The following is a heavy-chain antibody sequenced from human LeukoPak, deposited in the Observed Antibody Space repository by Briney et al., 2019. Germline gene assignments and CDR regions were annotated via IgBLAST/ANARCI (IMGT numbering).Heavy chain of an antibody. Sequence: SQTLSLTCTVSGGSISGGSYYWSWIRQPPGKGLEWIGYIYYSGSTNYNPSLKSRVTISVDTSKNQFSLKLSSVTAADTAVYYCARAGGTRGSYNWFDPWGQGTLVTVSS. CDR2: IYYSGST. D-gene: IGHD3-16*01. CDR1: GGSISGGSYY. J-gene: IGHJ5*02. V-gene: IGHV4-61*01. CDR3: ARAGGTRGSYNWFDP.